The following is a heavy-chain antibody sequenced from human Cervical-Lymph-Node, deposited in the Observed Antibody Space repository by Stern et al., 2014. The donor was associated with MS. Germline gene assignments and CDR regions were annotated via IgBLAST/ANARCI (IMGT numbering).Heavy chain of an antibody. CDR2: IGYDRRNH. Sequence: VQLVELGGGVVQPGRTLRLSCAASGVTFSRYAMHWVPQAPGKGLEWLALIGYDRRNHEYAYSVTGRFTISRNNFKNTLYLQMNSLRAEDTAVYYCASAYSSSHYYFDYWGQGTLVTVSS. CDR3: ASAYSSSHYYFDY. D-gene: IGHD6-13*01. J-gene: IGHJ4*02. CDR1: GVTFSRYA. V-gene: IGHV3-33*01.